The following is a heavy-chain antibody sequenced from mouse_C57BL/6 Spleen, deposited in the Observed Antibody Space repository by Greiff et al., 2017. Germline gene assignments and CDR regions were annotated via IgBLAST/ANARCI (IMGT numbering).Heavy chain of an antibody. Sequence: EVKLMESGGGLVKPGGSLKLSCAASGFTFSDYGMHWVRQAPETGLEWVAYISSGSSTIYYADTVKGRFTISRDNAKNTLFLQMTSLRSEDTAMYYCARSILLRFDDWGQGTTLTVSS. CDR1: GFTFSDYG. V-gene: IGHV5-17*01. CDR2: ISSGSSTI. J-gene: IGHJ2*01. D-gene: IGHD1-1*01. CDR3: ARSILLRFDD.